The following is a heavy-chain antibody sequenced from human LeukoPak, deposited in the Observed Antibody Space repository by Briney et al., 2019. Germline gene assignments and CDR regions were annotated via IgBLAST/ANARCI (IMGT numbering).Heavy chain of an antibody. D-gene: IGHD4-17*01. Sequence: GGSLRLSCAASGFPFSASAMTWVRQAPGKGLEWVSHILSTGTTYYADSVRGRFTISRDDSKNTLYLLMTSLRADDTAVYYCATVKYDYGDPVGWFDPWGQGTLVTVSS. CDR3: ATVKYDYGDPVGWFDP. J-gene: IGHJ5*02. CDR1: GFPFSASA. V-gene: IGHV3-23*01. CDR2: ILSTGTT.